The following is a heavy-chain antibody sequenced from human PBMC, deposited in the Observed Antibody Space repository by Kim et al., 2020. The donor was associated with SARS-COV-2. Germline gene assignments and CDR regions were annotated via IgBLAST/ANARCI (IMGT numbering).Heavy chain of an antibody. CDR1: GFTFSSHA. V-gene: IGHV3-23*01. J-gene: IGHJ6*02. CDR3: AKTERWGSGGYGRKAV. D-gene: IGHD6-19*01. CDR2: VTIGGST. Sequence: GGSLRLSCAASGFTFSSHAMSWVRQAPGKGLEWVSAVTIGGSTHYADSVKGRFTISRDNSKNTLSLQMNTLTAEDTAVYYCAKTERWGSGGYGRKAVWGQGTTVTVSS.